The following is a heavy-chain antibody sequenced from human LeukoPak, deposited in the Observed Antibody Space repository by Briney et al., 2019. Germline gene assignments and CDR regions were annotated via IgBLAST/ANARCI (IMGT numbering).Heavy chain of an antibody. D-gene: IGHD5-12*01. Sequence: SGGSLRLSCAASGFSFSSYGMHWVRQAPGKGLEWVAFIRYDGSNKYYADSVKGRFTISRDNSKNTLYLQMNSLRAEDTAVYYCAKREYSGYPGAFDIWGQGTMVTVSS. J-gene: IGHJ3*02. CDR1: GFSFSSYG. V-gene: IGHV3-30*02. CDR3: AKREYSGYPGAFDI. CDR2: IRYDGSNK.